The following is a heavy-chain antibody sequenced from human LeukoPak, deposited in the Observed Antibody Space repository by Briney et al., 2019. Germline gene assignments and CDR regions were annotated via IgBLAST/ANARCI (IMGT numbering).Heavy chain of an antibody. D-gene: IGHD6-6*01. CDR1: GFTFSSYA. CDR2: ISYDGSNK. V-gene: IGHV3-30-3*01. Sequence: GGSLRLSCAASGFTFSSYAMHWVRQAPGKGLEWVAVISYDGSNKYYADSVKGRFTISRDNSKNTLYLQMNSLRAEDTAVYYCARDGSSYYYMDVWGKGTTVTASS. CDR3: ARDGSSYYYMDV. J-gene: IGHJ6*03.